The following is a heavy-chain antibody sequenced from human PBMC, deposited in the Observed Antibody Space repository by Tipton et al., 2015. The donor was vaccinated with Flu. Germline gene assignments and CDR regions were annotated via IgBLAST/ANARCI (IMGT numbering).Heavy chain of an antibody. J-gene: IGHJ4*02. CDR3: ARTYYYDSSGYIDY. CDR2: IYHSGST. D-gene: IGHD3-22*01. V-gene: IGHV4-38-2*01. Sequence: TLSLTCAVSGYSISSGYYWGWIRQPPGKGLEWIGSIYHSGSTYYNPSLKSRVTISVDTSKNQFSLKLSSVTAADTAVYYCARTYYYDSSGYIDYWGQGTLVTVSS. CDR1: GYSISSGYY.